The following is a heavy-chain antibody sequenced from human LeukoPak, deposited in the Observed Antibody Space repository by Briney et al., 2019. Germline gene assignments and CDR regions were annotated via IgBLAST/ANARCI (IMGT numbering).Heavy chain of an antibody. CDR3: ARIHDYVWGSYRLREDY. CDR2: IYYSGST. D-gene: IGHD3-16*02. Sequence: PSETLSLTCTVSGGSISSYYWSWIRQPPGKGLEWIGYIYYSGSTNYNPSLKSRVTISVDTSKNQFSLKLSSVTAADTAVYYCARIHDYVWGSYRLREDYWGQGTLVTVSS. J-gene: IGHJ4*02. CDR1: GGSISSYY. V-gene: IGHV4-59*12.